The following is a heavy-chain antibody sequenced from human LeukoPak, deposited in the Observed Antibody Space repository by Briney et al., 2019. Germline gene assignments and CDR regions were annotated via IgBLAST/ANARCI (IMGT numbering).Heavy chain of an antibody. CDR1: GFTFNDYY. CDR3: ATDGAGFDT. Sequence: PGGSLRLSCAASGFTFNDYYMSWIRQAPGKGLEWLSYINMGGTNTHYADSVKGRFTISRDNAKKSLYLEMNSLRAEDTAVYYCATDGAGFDTWGQGVLVTVSS. CDR2: INMGGTNT. J-gene: IGHJ5*02. V-gene: IGHV3-11*01.